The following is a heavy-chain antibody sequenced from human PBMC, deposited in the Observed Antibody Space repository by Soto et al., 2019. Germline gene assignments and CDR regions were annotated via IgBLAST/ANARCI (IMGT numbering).Heavy chain of an antibody. CDR1: GGTFGSYA. Sequence: ASVKVSCKASGGTFGSYAISWVRQAPGQGLEWMGGIIPIPGTANYAQKFQGRVTIAADESTSTAYMELSSLRSEDTAVYYCARSQGSSSSLEIYYYYYYGMDVWGQGTTVTVSS. CDR2: IIPIPGTA. V-gene: IGHV1-69*13. D-gene: IGHD2-2*01. CDR3: ARSQGSSSSLEIYYYYYYGMDV. J-gene: IGHJ6*02.